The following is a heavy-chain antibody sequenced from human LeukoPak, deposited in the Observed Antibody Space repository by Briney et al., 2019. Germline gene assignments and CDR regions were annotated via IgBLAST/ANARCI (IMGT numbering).Heavy chain of an antibody. CDR1: RFTFSSCW. D-gene: IGHD5-18*01. J-gene: IGHJ4*02. V-gene: IGHV3-7*01. Sequence: GGSLRLSCAASRFTFSSCWMSWVRQAPGKGLEWVANIKQDGSETSYVDSVKGRFTISRDNAKNSLYLQMNSLRAEDTAVYYCARDRYSYGYFDYWGQGTLVTVSS. CDR2: IKQDGSET. CDR3: ARDRYSYGYFDY.